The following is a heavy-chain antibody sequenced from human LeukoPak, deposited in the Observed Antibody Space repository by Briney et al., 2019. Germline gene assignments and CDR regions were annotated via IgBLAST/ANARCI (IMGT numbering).Heavy chain of an antibody. CDR1: GYTLTELS. Sequence: GASVKVSCKVSGYTLTELSMHWVRQAPGKGLEWMGGFDPEDGETIYAQKFQGRVTMTEDTSTDTAYMELSSLRSEDTAVYYCATDTAPIFGVVNLFDYWGQGTLVTVSS. CDR2: FDPEDGET. CDR3: ATDTAPIFGVVNLFDY. J-gene: IGHJ4*02. V-gene: IGHV1-24*01. D-gene: IGHD3-3*01.